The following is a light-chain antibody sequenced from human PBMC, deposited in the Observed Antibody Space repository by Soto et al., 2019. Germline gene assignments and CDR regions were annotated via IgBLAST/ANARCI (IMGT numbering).Light chain of an antibody. Sequence: DIVLTQSPLSLPVTPGEPASISCRSSQSLLHSNGYNYLDWYLQKPGQSPQLLIYLGSNRASGVPDRVSGSGSGTDFTLKISTVEAEDVGVYYCMQALQTPYTFGRGTKLEIK. CDR2: LGS. CDR3: MQALQTPYT. V-gene: IGKV2-28*01. J-gene: IGKJ2*01. CDR1: QSLLHSNGYNY.